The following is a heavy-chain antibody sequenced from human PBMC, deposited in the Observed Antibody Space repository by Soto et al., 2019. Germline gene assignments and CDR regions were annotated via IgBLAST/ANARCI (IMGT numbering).Heavy chain of an antibody. Sequence: PGGSLRLSCAASGFTVSSNYMSWVRQAPGKGLEWVSVIYSGGSTYYADSVKGRFTISRDNSKNTLYLQMNSLRAEDTAVYYCARDDYSGYEKYWGQGTLVTVSS. D-gene: IGHD5-12*01. CDR3: ARDDYSGYEKY. CDR1: GFTVSSNY. V-gene: IGHV3-53*01. CDR2: IYSGGST. J-gene: IGHJ4*02.